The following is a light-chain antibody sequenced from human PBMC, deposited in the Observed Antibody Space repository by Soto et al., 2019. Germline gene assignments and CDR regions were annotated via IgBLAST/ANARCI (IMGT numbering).Light chain of an antibody. CDR3: TSDAGSNTYV. J-gene: IGLJ1*01. V-gene: IGLV2-8*01. Sequence: QSALTHPPSASGSPGQSVSICCTGTSSDVGGYNYVSWYQQHPGKAPKLMIYEVSTRPPGVPDGFSGSKSGNTASLTVSGLQAEDEADYYCTSDAGSNTYVFGTGTKLTVL. CDR1: SSDVGGYNY. CDR2: EVS.